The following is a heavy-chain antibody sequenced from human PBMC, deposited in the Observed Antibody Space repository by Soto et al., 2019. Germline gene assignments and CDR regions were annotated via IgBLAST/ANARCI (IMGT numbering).Heavy chain of an antibody. D-gene: IGHD2-2*01. V-gene: IGHV4-30-4*01. CDR2: IYYSGST. Sequence: SETLSLTCTVSGGSISSGDYYWSWIRQPPGKGLEWIGYIYYSGSTYYNPSLKSRVTISVDTSKNQFSLKLSSVTAADTAVYYCRGYCSSTSCYGPCYYYGMDVWGQGTTVTVSS. CDR3: RGYCSSTSCYGPCYYYGMDV. J-gene: IGHJ6*02. CDR1: GGSISSGDYY.